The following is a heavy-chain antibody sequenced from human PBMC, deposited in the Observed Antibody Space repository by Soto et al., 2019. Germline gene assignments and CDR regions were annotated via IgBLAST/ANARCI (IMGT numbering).Heavy chain of an antibody. CDR2: IIPILGIA. D-gene: IGHD6-6*01. CDR3: ASGWDSSSFDY. CDR1: GGTFSSYA. J-gene: IGHJ4*02. Sequence: ASVKVSCKASGGTFSSYAISWVRQAPGQGLEWMGTIIPILGIANYAQKFQGRVTITADKSTSTAYMELSSLRSEDTAVYYCASGWDSSSFDYWGQGTLVTVSS. V-gene: IGHV1-69*04.